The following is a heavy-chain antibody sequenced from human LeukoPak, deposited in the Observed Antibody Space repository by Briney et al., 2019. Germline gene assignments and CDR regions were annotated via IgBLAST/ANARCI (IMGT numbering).Heavy chain of an antibody. V-gene: IGHV1-46*03. CDR1: GYTFTSYY. CDR3: ARDIVVVPAARYYFDY. J-gene: IGHJ4*02. Sequence: ASVKVSCKASGYTFTSYYMHWVRQAPGQGLEWMGIINPSGGSTSYAQKFQGRGTMTRDTSTSTVYMEPSSLRSEDTAVYYCARDIVVVPAARYYFDYWGQGTLVTVSS. CDR2: INPSGGST. D-gene: IGHD2-2*01.